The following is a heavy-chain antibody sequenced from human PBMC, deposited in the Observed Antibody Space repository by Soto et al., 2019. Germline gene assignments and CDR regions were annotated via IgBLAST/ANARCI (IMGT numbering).Heavy chain of an antibody. Sequence: ASVKVSCKVSGHSLPELSIHWVRQGPGEGLEWMGWINPNGGVTSYAQKFQGRVTLTSDTSISTAYMDLSGLRSDDTAVYYCARDSPNDYWGQGTLVTVSS. J-gene: IGHJ4*02. CDR1: GHSLPELS. CDR2: INPNGGVT. V-gene: IGHV1-2*02. CDR3: ARDSPNDY.